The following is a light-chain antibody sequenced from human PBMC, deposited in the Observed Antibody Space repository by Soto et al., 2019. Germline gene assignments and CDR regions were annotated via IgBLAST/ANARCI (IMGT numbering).Light chain of an antibody. CDR3: MQALQTPRT. CDR1: HDITNY. Sequence: DIQMTQSPSSLSVSVGDRVTITCQASHDITNYLNWYQQKPGKAPKLLIYLGSNRASGVPDRFSGSGSGTDFTLKITRVEAEDVGVYYCMQALQTPRTFGQGTMVDIK. CDR2: LGS. J-gene: IGKJ1*01. V-gene: IGKV1-33*01.